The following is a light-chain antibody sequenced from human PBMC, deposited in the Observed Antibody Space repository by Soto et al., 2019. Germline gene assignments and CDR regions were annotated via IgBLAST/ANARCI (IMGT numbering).Light chain of an antibody. V-gene: IGLV1-40*01. Sequence: QSVLTQPPSVPGAPGQRVTISCSGSSSNIGAGNDVHWYQQLPGAAPRLLIFGATRRPSWVPDRFSGSRSGNSAFLAITGLPVEDESVYYCKSFDISLSGDLFGGGTQLTVL. CDR1: SSNIGAGND. CDR3: KSFDISLSGDL. J-gene: IGLJ3*02. CDR2: GAT.